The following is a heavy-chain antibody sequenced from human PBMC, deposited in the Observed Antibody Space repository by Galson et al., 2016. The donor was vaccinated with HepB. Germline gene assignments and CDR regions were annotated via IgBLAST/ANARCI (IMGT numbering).Heavy chain of an antibody. V-gene: IGHV3-23*01. D-gene: IGHD3-10*01. J-gene: IGHJ6*02. CDR1: GFSFGSYA. CDR3: AKERTPWSYYGSGRYPLRGMDV. CDR2: ISGSGDSV. Sequence: SLRLSCAASGFSFGSYALSWVRQAPGKGLEWVSVISGSGDSVHHADSVKGRFTISRDKPKNKVYPQMNSLRSEDTAVYYCAKERTPWSYYGSGRYPLRGMDVWGQGTTVTVCS.